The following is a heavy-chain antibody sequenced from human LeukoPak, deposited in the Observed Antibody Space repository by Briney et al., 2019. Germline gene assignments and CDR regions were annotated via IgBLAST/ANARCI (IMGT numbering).Heavy chain of an antibody. CDR2: ISSSSSTI. D-gene: IGHD3-3*01. J-gene: IGHJ4*02. Sequence: GGSLRLSCAASGFTFSSYSMNWVRQAPGKGLEWVSYISSSSSTIYYADSVKGRFTISRDNAKNSLYLQMNSLRDEDTAVYYCARGSGYDFWSGYSATFDYWGQGTLVTVS. CDR1: GFTFSSYS. V-gene: IGHV3-48*02. CDR3: ARGSGYDFWSGYSATFDY.